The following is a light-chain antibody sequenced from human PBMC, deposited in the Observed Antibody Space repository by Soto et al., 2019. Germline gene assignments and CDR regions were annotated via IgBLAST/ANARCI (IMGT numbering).Light chain of an antibody. CDR3: QESATTRWA. CDR1: QGISSW. CDR2: AAS. V-gene: IGKV1-12*01. Sequence: DIQMTQSPSSVSASVGDRVTITCRASQGISSWLAWYQQKPGKAPNLLIFAASHLQSGVSSRFSGSGSGTDFTLTISSLHPEDFATFYCQESATTRWAFGQGTKVDI. J-gene: IGKJ1*01.